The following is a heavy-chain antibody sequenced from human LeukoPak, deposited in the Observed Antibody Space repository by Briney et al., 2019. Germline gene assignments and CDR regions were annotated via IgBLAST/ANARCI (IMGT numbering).Heavy chain of an antibody. Sequence: SETLSLTCTVSGVSISSYYWSWIRQPPGKGLEWIGYIYYSGSTNYNPSLKSRVTISVDTTKNQFSLKLSSVTAADTAAYYCARRGIGPAAMGYYYYMDVWGKGTTVTVSS. V-gene: IGHV4-59*01. CDR1: GVSISSYY. CDR3: ARRGIGPAAMGYYYYMDV. CDR2: IYYSGST. D-gene: IGHD2-2*01. J-gene: IGHJ6*03.